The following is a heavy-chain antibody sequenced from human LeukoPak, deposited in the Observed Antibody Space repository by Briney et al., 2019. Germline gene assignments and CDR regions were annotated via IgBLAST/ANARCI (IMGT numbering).Heavy chain of an antibody. CDR3: ARWYGDNFDY. CDR2: IYFSGST. CDR1: GASISTYY. D-gene: IGHD4-17*01. V-gene: IGHV4-59*01. Sequence: SETLSLTCTVSGASISTYYWSWIRQPPGKGLEWIGYIYFSGSTKYNPSLKSRVIISVDTPKNQFSLKLSSVTAADTAVYYCARWYGDNFDYWGQGILVTVSS. J-gene: IGHJ4*02.